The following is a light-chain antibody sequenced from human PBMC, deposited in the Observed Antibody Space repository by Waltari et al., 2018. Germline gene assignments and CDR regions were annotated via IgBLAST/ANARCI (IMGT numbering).Light chain of an antibody. CDR3: SSYTSTSTRVV. CDR2: DVS. CDR1: TNDIGTYDY. J-gene: IGLJ2*01. Sequence: QSALTQPASVSGSPGQSITISCSGTTNDIGTYDYVSWYQHRPGNAPKRIIYDVSHRPSGVSARFAGSKSGNTASLTVAGLQAEDEADYYCSSYTSTSTRVVVGGGTKLTVL. V-gene: IGLV2-14*03.